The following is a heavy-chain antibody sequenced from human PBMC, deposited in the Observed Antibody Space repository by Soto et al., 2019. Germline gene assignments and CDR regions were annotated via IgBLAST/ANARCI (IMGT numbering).Heavy chain of an antibody. CDR3: ARQWSGYSYGYDFDY. J-gene: IGHJ4*02. D-gene: IGHD5-18*01. CDR1: GGSISSSSYY. Sequence: QLQLQESGPGLVKPSETLSLTCTVSGGSISSSSYYWGWIRQPPGKGLEWIGSIYYSGSTYYNPSLKSRVTISVDTSKNQFSLKLSSVTAADTAVYYCARQWSGYSYGYDFDYWGQGTLVTVSS. CDR2: IYYSGST. V-gene: IGHV4-39*01.